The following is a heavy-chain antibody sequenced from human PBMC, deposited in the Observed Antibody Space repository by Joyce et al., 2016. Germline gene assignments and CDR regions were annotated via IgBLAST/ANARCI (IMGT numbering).Heavy chain of an antibody. CDR1: GFNFRAYG. V-gene: IGHV3-30*18. CDR3: AKEKQIYGDFPDSFDI. J-gene: IGHJ3*02. CDR2: RSYGGGHK. D-gene: IGHD2-21*02. Sequence: QVQLVESGGGVVQPGRSLRLSCAASGFNFRAYGIHWVREDPGKGLEWVAFRSYGGGHKYSEKSVNGRFTISRDNSKNTLYLQMNSLRAEDTAVYYCAKEKQIYGDFPDSFDIWGQGTMVTVSS.